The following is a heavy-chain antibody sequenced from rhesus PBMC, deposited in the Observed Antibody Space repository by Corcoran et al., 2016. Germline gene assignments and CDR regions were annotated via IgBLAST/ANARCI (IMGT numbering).Heavy chain of an antibody. V-gene: IGHV4-93*01. CDR2: FFGGRAIN. J-gene: IGHJ4*01. CDR3: ASTDCSNSDCSSGDL. CDR1: GGSIRRNYW. D-gene: IGHD2-15*01. Sequence: QLQVQESGPTIVKPSETLSLTCAVSGGSIRRNYWWSWIRQSPGKGLEWIGGFFGGRAINEYNPCCKSRVAMSTDTSINPVFLKMTSVTAADTAVYYCASTDCSNSDCSSGDLWGQGVLVTVSS.